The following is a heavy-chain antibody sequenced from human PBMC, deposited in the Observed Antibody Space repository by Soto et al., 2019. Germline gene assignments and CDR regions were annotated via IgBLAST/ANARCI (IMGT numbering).Heavy chain of an antibody. V-gene: IGHV3-21*01. D-gene: IGHD1-26*01. Sequence: EVQLVESGGGLVKPGGSLRLSCAASGFTFSSYSMNWVRQAPGKGLEWVSSISSSSSYIYYADSVKARFTISRDNAKNSLYLQMNSLRAEDTAVYYCARDLISGSYYNYYYGMDVWGQGTTVTVSS. CDR1: GFTFSSYS. CDR2: ISSSSSYI. J-gene: IGHJ6*02. CDR3: ARDLISGSYYNYYYGMDV.